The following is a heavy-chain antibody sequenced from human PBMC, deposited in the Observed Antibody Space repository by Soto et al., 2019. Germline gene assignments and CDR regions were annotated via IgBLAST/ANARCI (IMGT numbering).Heavy chain of an antibody. CDR1: GFTFSSYA. CDR3: AKDEFRVAVVPAASDY. Sequence: PGGSLRLSCAASGFTFSSYAMSWVRQAPGKGLEWVSAISGSGGSTYYADSVKGRSTISRDNSKNTLYLQMNSLRAEDTAVYYCAKDEFRVAVVPAASDYWGQGTLVTVSS. J-gene: IGHJ4*02. D-gene: IGHD2-2*01. V-gene: IGHV3-23*01. CDR2: ISGSGGST.